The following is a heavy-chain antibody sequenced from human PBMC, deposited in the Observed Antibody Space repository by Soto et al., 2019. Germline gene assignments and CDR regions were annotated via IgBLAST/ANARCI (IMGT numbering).Heavy chain of an antibody. CDR1: GFTFSNYG. V-gene: IGHV3-23*01. CDR3: AKEMIASTLADFFDY. Sequence: EVHLLESGGGLIQPGGSLRLSCEASGFTFSNYGMTWVRLAPGKGLEWVSTISGSGGRTFYADPVKGRFTISRDNSKTTLYLQMNSLRAEDTAVYYCAKEMIASTLADFFDYWGQGTLVTVSS. D-gene: IGHD2-21*01. CDR2: ISGSGGRT. J-gene: IGHJ4*02.